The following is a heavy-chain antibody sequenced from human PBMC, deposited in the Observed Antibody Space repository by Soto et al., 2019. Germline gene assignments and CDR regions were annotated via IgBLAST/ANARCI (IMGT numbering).Heavy chain of an antibody. CDR2: ISGGDTI. D-gene: IGHD5-18*01. J-gene: IGHJ4*02. CDR3: ASGYSYYDY. V-gene: IGHV3-11*01. Sequence: QVQLVESGGGLVKPGGSLRLSCAASGFTFSDYYMNWIRQAPGKGLEWVSYISGGDTIYYADSVKGRFTICRDNAKNSLYLQMNSLRAYDTAVYYCASGYSYYDYWGQGTLVTVSS. CDR1: GFTFSDYY.